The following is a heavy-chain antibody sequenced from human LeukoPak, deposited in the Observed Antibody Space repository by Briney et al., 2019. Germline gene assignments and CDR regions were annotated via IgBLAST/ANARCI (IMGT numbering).Heavy chain of an antibody. D-gene: IGHD2-21*01. J-gene: IGHJ4*02. V-gene: IGHV3-74*01. Sequence: PGGSLRLSCVISGLPFNSFWMHWVRQAPGEGLVWVSRITSDGSSSAYADSVEGRFTISRDDAKNVLYLHMNSLRADDTAVYYCAICFSGCDYWGQGTLATVSS. CDR3: AICFSGCDY. CDR1: GLPFNSFW. CDR2: ITSDGSSS.